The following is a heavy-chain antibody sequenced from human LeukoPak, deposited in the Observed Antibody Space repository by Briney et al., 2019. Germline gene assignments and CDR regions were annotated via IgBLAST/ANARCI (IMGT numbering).Heavy chain of an antibody. J-gene: IGHJ5*02. CDR3: ARDRPGYSGYDDQGVDWFDP. CDR1: GGTFSSYT. V-gene: IGHV1-69*04. D-gene: IGHD5-12*01. Sequence: SVKVSRKASGGTFSSYTISWVRQAPGQGLEWMGRIIPILGIANYAQKFQGRVTITADKSTSTAYMELSSLRSEDTAVYYCARDRPGYSGYDDQGVDWFDPWGQGTLVTVSS. CDR2: IIPILGIA.